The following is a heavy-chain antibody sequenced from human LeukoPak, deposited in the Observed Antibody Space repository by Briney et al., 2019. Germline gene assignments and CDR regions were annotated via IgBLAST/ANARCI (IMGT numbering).Heavy chain of an antibody. V-gene: IGHV3-43*01. CDR3: AKGDVDSPMNFYH. Sequence: GGSLRLSCAASGFMFDDYTMHWVRQAPGKGLEWVSLINWDGGSTYHAGSVKGRFTISRDNSKNSLYLQMNSLRTEDTALYYCAKGDVDSPMNFYHWGQGTLVTVSS. CDR2: INWDGGST. J-gene: IGHJ4*02. CDR1: GFMFDDYT. D-gene: IGHD5-18*01.